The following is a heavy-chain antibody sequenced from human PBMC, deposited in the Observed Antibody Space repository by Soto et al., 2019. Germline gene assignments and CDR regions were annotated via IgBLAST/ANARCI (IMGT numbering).Heavy chain of an antibody. Sequence: TSETLSLTCTVSGGSLNSEHYHWTWIRQAPGKGLEWIGEINHSGSTHYNPSLQSRVTISVDTSKNQFSLKLSSVTAADTAVYYCARGRTRKQAPSYPSNYWFDYWGQGTLVTVSS. D-gene: IGHD4-4*01. CDR2: INHSGST. V-gene: IGHV4-34*01. CDR3: ARGRTRKQAPSYPSNYWFDY. CDR1: GGSLNSEHYH. J-gene: IGHJ4*02.